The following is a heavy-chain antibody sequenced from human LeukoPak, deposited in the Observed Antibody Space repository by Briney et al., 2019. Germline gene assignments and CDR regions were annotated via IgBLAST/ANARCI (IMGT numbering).Heavy chain of an antibody. V-gene: IGHV4-4*02. Sequence: PSETLSLTCAVSGGSISSSNWWSWVRQPPGKGLEWIGEINHSGSTNYNPSLKSRVTISVDTSKNHFSLRLSSVTAADTAVYYCARGGSRANPHSLWGQGTLVTVSS. CDR3: ARGGSRANPHSL. J-gene: IGHJ4*02. CDR1: GGSISSSNW. D-gene: IGHD2-2*01. CDR2: INHSGST.